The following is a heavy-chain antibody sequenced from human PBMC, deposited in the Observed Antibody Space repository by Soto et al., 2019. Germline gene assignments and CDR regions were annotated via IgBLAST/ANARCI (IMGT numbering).Heavy chain of an antibody. Sequence: QVQLVQSGAEEKKPGASVKVPCKASGYTFTSYAMHWVRHAPRQRLEWMGWINAGNGNTKYSQKFQGRVTITRDTSASTAYMELSSLRSEDTAVYYCARGTVVTHFDYWGQGTLVTVSS. CDR2: INAGNGNT. J-gene: IGHJ4*02. CDR3: ARGTVVTHFDY. D-gene: IGHD2-15*01. V-gene: IGHV1-3*05. CDR1: GYTFTSYA.